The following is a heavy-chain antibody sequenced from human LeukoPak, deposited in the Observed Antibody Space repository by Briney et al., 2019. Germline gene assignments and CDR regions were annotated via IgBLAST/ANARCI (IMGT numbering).Heavy chain of an antibody. CDR3: ASRQQQPRRDYYGMDV. CDR1: GYTFTSYG. Sequence: ASVKVSCKASGYTFTSYGISWVRQAPGQGLEWMGWISAYNGNTNYAQKLQGRVTMTTDTSTSTAYMELRSLRSDDTAVYYCASRQQQPRRDYYGMDVWGQGTTVTVSS. V-gene: IGHV1-18*01. CDR2: ISAYNGNT. D-gene: IGHD6-13*01. J-gene: IGHJ6*02.